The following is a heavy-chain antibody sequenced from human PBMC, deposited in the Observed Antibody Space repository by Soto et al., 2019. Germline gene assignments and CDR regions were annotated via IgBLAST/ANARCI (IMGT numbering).Heavy chain of an antibody. CDR3: AVRKTGSFFDY. CDR2: ISGSGGST. J-gene: IGHJ4*02. V-gene: IGHV3-23*01. CDR1: GFTFSTYA. D-gene: IGHD1-26*01. Sequence: EVQLLESGGGLVQPGGSLRLSCAASGFTFSTYAMSWVRQAPGKGLEWVSAISGSGGSTYYTDSVKGRFTISRDNYKNTLYLQMNSLRAEDTAVYYCAVRKTGSFFDYWGQGTLVTVSS.